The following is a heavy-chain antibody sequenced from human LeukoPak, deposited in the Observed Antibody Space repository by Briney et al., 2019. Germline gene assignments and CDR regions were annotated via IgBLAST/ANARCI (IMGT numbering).Heavy chain of an antibody. D-gene: IGHD3-10*01. Sequence: PSETLSLTCTVSGGSISNYYWSWIRQPPGKGPEWIGCIYYSGTTTYNPSLRSRVTISVDTSKNQFSLKLSSVTAADTAVYFCARDLYGGTGTYCDYWGQGTLVTVSS. CDR1: GGSISNYY. CDR3: ARDLYGGTGTYCDY. CDR2: IYYSGTT. V-gene: IGHV4-59*01. J-gene: IGHJ4*02.